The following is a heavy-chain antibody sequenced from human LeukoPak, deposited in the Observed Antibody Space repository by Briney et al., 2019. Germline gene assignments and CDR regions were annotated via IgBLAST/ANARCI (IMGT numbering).Heavy chain of an antibody. J-gene: IGHJ3*02. Sequence: PSETLSLTCAVYGGSFSGYYWNWIRQPPGKGLEWIGYIYYSGSTNYNPSLKSRVTISVETSKNQFSLKLSSVTAADTAVYYCATSAAAGPYAFDIWGQGTMVTVSS. CDR2: IYYSGST. V-gene: IGHV4-59*01. CDR3: ATSAAAGPYAFDI. D-gene: IGHD6-13*01. CDR1: GGSFSGYY.